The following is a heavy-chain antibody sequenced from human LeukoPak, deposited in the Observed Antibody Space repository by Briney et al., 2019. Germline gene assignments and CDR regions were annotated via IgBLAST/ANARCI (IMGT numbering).Heavy chain of an antibody. CDR3: ARPLWFGEPPDAFDI. J-gene: IGHJ3*02. D-gene: IGHD3-10*01. CDR1: GYTLTELS. V-gene: IGHV1-24*01. Sequence: ASVKVSCKVSGYTLTELSMHWVRQAPGKGLEWMGGFDPEDGETIYAQKFQGRVTMTEDTSTDTAYMELSSLRSEDTAVYYCARPLWFGEPPDAFDIWGQGTMVTVSS. CDR2: FDPEDGET.